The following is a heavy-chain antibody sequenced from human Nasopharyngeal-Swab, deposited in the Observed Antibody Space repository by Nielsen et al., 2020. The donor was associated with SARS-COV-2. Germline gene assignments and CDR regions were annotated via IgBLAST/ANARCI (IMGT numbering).Heavy chain of an antibody. J-gene: IGHJ6*02. CDR3: ASGDSIPIYYYGMDV. D-gene: IGHD2-2*02. Sequence: GGSLRPSCAASGFTFSSYSMNWVRQAPGKGLEWVSSISSSSRYIYYADSVKGRFTISRDNAKNSLYLQMNSLRAEDTAVYYCASGDSIPIYYYGMDVWGQGTTVTVSS. CDR2: ISSSSRYI. CDR1: GFTFSSYS. V-gene: IGHV3-21*01.